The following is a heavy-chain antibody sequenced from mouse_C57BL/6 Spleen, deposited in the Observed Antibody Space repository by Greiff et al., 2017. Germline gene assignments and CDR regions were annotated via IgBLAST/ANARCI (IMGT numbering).Heavy chain of an antibody. V-gene: IGHV1-4*01. CDR2: INPSSGYT. Sequence: QVQLKESGAELARPGASVKMSCKASGYTFTSYTMHWVKQRPGQGLEWIGYINPSSGYTKYNQKFKDKATLTADKSSSTAYMQLSSLTSEDSAVYYCAREGYYGSSYWYFDVWGTGTTVTVSS. CDR1: GYTFTSYT. CDR3: AREGYYGSSYWYFDV. D-gene: IGHD1-1*01. J-gene: IGHJ1*03.